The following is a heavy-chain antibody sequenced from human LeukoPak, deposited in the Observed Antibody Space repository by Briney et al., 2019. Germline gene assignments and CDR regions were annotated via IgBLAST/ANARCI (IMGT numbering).Heavy chain of an antibody. Sequence: GGSLRLSCAASGFTFSSYAMSWVRQAPGKRLEWVSAISGSGGSTYYADSVKGRFTISRDNSKNTLYLQMNSLRAEDTAVYYCAKDHPYYYDSSGYYAYYLDYWGQGTLVTVSS. V-gene: IGHV3-23*01. J-gene: IGHJ4*02. CDR3: AKDHPYYYDSSGYYAYYLDY. CDR1: GFTFSSYA. D-gene: IGHD3-22*01. CDR2: ISGSGGST.